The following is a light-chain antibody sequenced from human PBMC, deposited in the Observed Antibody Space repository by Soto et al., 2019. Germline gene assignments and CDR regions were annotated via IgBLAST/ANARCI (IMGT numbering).Light chain of an antibody. CDR2: AAS. CDR3: LHNYNYPRT. Sequence: AIQMTQSPSSLSAPVGDRVTMTCRASQGINNELAWYQQKPGKAPKLLIYAASILHGGVPSRFSGSGSGADFALTISSLQPEDFATYFCLHNYNYPRTFGQGTKVE. CDR1: QGINNE. V-gene: IGKV1-6*01. J-gene: IGKJ1*01.